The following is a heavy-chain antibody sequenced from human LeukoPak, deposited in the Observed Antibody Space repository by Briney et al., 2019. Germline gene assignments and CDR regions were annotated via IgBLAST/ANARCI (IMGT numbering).Heavy chain of an antibody. CDR2: ISSSGSII. D-gene: IGHD4-17*01. CDR1: GFTFSSYE. V-gene: IGHV3-48*03. J-gene: IGHJ4*02. Sequence: GGSLRLSCAASGFTFSSYEMNWVRQAPGKGLEWVSYISSSGSIIYYADSVKGRLTISRDNAKNSLYLQMNSLRAEDTAVYYCASTTVTTFPDYWGQGTLVTVSS. CDR3: ASTTVTTFPDY.